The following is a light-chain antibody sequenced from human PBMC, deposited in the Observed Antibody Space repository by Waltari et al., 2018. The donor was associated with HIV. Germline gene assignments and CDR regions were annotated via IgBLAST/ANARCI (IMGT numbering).Light chain of an antibody. Sequence: QSALTQPASVSGSPGQSLTISCTGTSTDVGAYNFVSWYQQHPGKAPRLIIYEVSYRPSGVSNRFSGSKSGNTASLTISGLQAEDEADYFCSSYGGSSPVFVFGTVTKVTVL. CDR3: SSYGGSSPVFV. J-gene: IGLJ1*01. V-gene: IGLV2-14*01. CDR2: EVS. CDR1: STDVGAYNF.